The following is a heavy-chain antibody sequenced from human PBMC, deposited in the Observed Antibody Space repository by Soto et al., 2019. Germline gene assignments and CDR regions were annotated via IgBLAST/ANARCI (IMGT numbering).Heavy chain of an antibody. CDR2: ISGSGGST. CDR3: AKDSAAYYYYYMDV. Sequence: GGSLRLSCAASGFTFSSYAMSWVRQAPGKGLEWVSAISGSGGSTYYADSVKGRFTISRDNSKNTLYLQMNSLRAEDTAVYYCAKDSAAYYYYYMDVWGKGTTVNVSS. CDR1: GFTFSSYA. V-gene: IGHV3-23*01. J-gene: IGHJ6*03.